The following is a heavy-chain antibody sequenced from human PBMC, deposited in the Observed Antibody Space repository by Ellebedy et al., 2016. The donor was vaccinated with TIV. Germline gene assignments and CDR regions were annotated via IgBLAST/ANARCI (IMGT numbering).Heavy chain of an antibody. V-gene: IGHV3-30*18. CDR2: ISYTGRTA. Sequence: PGGSLRLSCAASGFTFRTYAMHWVRQAPGKGLEWVAVISYTGRTAYYADSVKGRFTISRDNSKNTQYLQMNSLGVEDTAVYYCAKEPIEYRSAWYFDSWGQGTLVTVSS. J-gene: IGHJ4*02. D-gene: IGHD6-19*01. CDR3: AKEPIEYRSAWYFDS. CDR1: GFTFRTYA.